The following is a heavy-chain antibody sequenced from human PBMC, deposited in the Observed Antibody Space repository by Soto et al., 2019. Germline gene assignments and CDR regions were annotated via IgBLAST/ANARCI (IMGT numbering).Heavy chain of an antibody. CDR2: IYYSGST. CDR1: GGSISSYY. V-gene: IGHV4-59*01. J-gene: IGHJ1*01. CDR3: ARDITQAAQH. Sequence: LETLPLTCTVSGGSISSYYWIWIRQPPGKGLEWIGYIYYSGSTNYNPSLKSRVTISVDTSKNQFSLKLSSVTAADTAVYFCARDITQAAQHWGQGTLVTVSS.